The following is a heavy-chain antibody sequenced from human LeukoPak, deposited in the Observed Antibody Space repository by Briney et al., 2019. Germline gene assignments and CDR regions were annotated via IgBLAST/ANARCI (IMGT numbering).Heavy chain of an antibody. J-gene: IGHJ4*02. CDR3: ARGGWLQPYYFDY. D-gene: IGHD5-24*01. Sequence: PSETLSLTCTVSGGSISSSSYYWGWIRQPPGKGLEWIGSIYYSGSTNYNPSLKSRVTISVDTSKNQFSLKLSSVTAADTAVYYCARGGWLQPYYFDYWGQGTLVTVSS. V-gene: IGHV4-39*07. CDR2: IYYSGST. CDR1: GGSISSSSYY.